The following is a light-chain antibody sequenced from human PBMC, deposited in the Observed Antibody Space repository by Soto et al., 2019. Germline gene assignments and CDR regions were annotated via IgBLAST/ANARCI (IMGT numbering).Light chain of an antibody. CDR3: SSYAVTNIFV. CDR2: EVS. CDR1: SSDVGGYNY. V-gene: IGLV2-8*01. J-gene: IGLJ1*01. Sequence: QSVRTQPPSASVSPGQSVTVSCTGTSSDVGGYNYVSWYQQHPGKAPKVIIYEVSKRPSGVPDRFSGSKSGSTASLTVSGLQAEDEADYYCSSYAVTNIFVFGTGTKVTVL.